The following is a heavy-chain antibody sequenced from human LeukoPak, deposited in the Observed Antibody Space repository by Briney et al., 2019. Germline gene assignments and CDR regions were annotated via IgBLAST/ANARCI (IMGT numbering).Heavy chain of an antibody. V-gene: IGHV3-64*01. CDR3: ARVGDGSSYDY. CDR1: GFSLERHT. D-gene: IGHD3-10*01. CDR2: IGSTGGPI. Sequence: GGSLRLSCAASGFSLERHTMHWVRQAPGKGLEFVSAIGSTGGPIFYANSVRDRFTVSRDIAKNTLFLQMDSLRIEDMAVYYCARVGDGSSYDYWGQGTLLNVSS. J-gene: IGHJ4*02.